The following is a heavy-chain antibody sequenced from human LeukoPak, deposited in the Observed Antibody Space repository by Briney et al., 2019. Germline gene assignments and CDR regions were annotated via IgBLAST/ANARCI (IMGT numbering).Heavy chain of an antibody. CDR1: GFSFSSYA. D-gene: IGHD1-1*01. J-gene: IGHJ4*02. Sequence: PGGSLRLSRAASGFSFSSYAMSWVREAPARGLEWVSSLRGNGDTFYADSVKGRFTLSRDDSRNTVYLQLNNLRVGDTAVYYCAKANWVSNADAVFWRQGTVVTVSS. CDR2: LRGNGDT. V-gene: IGHV3-23*01. CDR3: AKANWVSNADAVF.